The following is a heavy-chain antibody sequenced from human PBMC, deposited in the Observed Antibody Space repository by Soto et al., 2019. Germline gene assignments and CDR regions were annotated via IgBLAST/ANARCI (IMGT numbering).Heavy chain of an antibody. Sequence: GASLNFSCQGSCYTFTGHWISWVRHMPRKGVERIGMIAPSDSNTDYRTTVQGHVTMSADKYINTAYLQWSSLQASDTAVYYCTRHTGYDSSLDYWGQGTLVTVSS. CDR1: CYTFTGHW. J-gene: IGHJ4*02. CDR2: IAPSDSNT. CDR3: TRHTGYDSSLDY. D-gene: IGHD5-12*01. V-gene: IGHV5-10-1*01.